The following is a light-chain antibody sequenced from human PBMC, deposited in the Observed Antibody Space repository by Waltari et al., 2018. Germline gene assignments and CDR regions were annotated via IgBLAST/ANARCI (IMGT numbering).Light chain of an antibody. V-gene: IGKV3-20*01. CDR2: GAS. CDR3: QHYVSLPVT. J-gene: IGKJ1*01. CDR1: QSVGKS. Sequence: EIVFTQSPGTLSLSPGERATLSCRASQSVGKSLAWYQQKPGQAPRLLIYGASGRATGIPDRFSGGGSGTDFSLTISRLEPEDFAAYHCQHYVSLPVTFGQGTKVEIK.